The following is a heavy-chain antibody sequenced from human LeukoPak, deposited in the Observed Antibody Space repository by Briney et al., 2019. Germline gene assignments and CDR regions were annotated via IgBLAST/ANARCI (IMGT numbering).Heavy chain of an antibody. V-gene: IGHV3-30*02. CDR3: ARDRWLVGATGGYAFDI. CDR1: GFTFSSYG. Sequence: GGSLRLSCAASGFTFSSYGMHWVRQAPGKGLEWVAFIRYDGSNKYYADSVKGRFTISRDNAKNSLYLQMNSLRAEDTAVYYCARDRWLVGATGGYAFDIWGQGTMVTVSS. J-gene: IGHJ3*02. CDR2: IRYDGSNK. D-gene: IGHD1-26*01.